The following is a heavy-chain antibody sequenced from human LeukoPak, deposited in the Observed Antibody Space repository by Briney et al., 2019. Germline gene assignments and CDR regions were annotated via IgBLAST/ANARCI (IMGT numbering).Heavy chain of an antibody. V-gene: IGHV4-34*01. CDR3: ATTAGGNSSYVFDY. Sequence: SETLSLTCAVYGGSFSGYYWSWIRQPPGKGLEWIGEINHSGSTNYNPSLKSRVTIPVDTSKNQFSLKLSSVTAADTAVYYCATTAGGNSSYVFDYWGQGTLVTVSS. D-gene: IGHD5-12*01. CDR1: GGSFSGYY. J-gene: IGHJ4*02. CDR2: INHSGST.